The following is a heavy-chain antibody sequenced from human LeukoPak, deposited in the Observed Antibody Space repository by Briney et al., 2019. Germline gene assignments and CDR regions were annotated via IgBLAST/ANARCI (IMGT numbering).Heavy chain of an antibody. CDR1: GFTFSSYA. CDR2: ISGSGGST. CDR3: AKDSVVPLDAFDI. J-gene: IGHJ3*02. Sequence: GGFLRLSCAASGFTFSSYAMSWVRQAPGKGLEWVSAISGSGGSTYYADSVKGRFTISRDNSKNTLYLQMNSLRAEDTAVYYCAKDSVVPLDAFDIWGQGTMVTVSS. V-gene: IGHV3-23*01. D-gene: IGHD2-15*01.